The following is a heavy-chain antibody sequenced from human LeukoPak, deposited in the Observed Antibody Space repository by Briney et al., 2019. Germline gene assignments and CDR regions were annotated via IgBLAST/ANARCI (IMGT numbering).Heavy chain of an antibody. J-gene: IGHJ4*02. CDR1: GFTFRNYV. V-gene: IGHV3-23*01. CDR2: ISGGGGST. Sequence: PGGSLRLSCAASGFTFRNYVMSWVRQAPGKGLEWVSTISGGGGSTYYADSVKGRFTISRDNSKNTLYLQMNSLRAEDTAVYYCAKDSREVQELDYWGQGTLVTVSS. CDR3: AKDSREVQELDY. D-gene: IGHD1-26*01.